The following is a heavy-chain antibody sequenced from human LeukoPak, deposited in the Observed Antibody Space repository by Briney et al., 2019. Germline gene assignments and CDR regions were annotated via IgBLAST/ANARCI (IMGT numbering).Heavy chain of an antibody. CDR3: ARGQLPRDYYYYMDV. CDR1: GGSFSGYY. V-gene: IGHV4-34*01. CDR2: INHSGST. J-gene: IGHJ6*03. D-gene: IGHD1-26*01. Sequence: PSETLSLTCAVYGGSFSGYYWSWIRQPPGKGLEWIGEINHSGSTNYDPSLKSRVTISVDTSKNQFSLKLSSVAAADTAVYYCARGQLPRDYYYYMDVWGKGTTVTVSS.